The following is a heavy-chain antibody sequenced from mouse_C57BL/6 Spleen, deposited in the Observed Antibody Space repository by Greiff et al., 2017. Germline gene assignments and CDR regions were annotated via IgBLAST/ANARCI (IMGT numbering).Heavy chain of an antibody. Sequence: EVQLQQPGPELVKPGASVKISCKASGYSFTGYKMHWVKQRNGKGLEWIGVINPYYGSNSYNQKFKGKATLTVDKSSSTAYMQLISLTSDDSAVYYCATSRYGNCVVGFAYWGQRTLVTVSA. V-gene: IGHV1-39*01. J-gene: IGHJ3*01. CDR1: GYSFTGYK. CDR3: ATSRYGNCVVGFAY. D-gene: IGHD2-1*01. CDR2: INPYYGSN.